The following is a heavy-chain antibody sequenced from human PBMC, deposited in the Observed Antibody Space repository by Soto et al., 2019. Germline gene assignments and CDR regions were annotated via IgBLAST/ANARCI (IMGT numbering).Heavy chain of an antibody. CDR2: INHSGST. J-gene: IGHJ5*02. Sequence: PSETLSLTCAVYGGSFSGYYWSWIRQPPGKGLEWIGEINHSGSTNYNPSLKSRVTISVDTSKNQFSLKLSSVTAADTAVYYCARETYGDYVGYFDPWGQGIQVTV. CDR3: ARETYGDYVGYFDP. V-gene: IGHV4-34*01. CDR1: GGSFSGYY. D-gene: IGHD4-17*01.